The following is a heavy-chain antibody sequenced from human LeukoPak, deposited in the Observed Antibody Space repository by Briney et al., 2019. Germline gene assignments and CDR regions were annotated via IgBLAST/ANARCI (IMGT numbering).Heavy chain of an antibody. V-gene: IGHV3-7*01. CDR2: IDPDGSET. CDR3: ARIWYFGDNNWRYFDY. J-gene: IGHJ4*02. Sequence: GGSLTLSCAASGFTFSNYWMSWVSQAPGKGLEWVANIDPDGSETQYVGSVKGRFTTSRDNAKNSLYLQMNSLRAEDTAIYYCARIWYFGDNNWRYFDYWGQGTLVTVSS. D-gene: IGHD1-20*01. CDR1: GFTFSNYW.